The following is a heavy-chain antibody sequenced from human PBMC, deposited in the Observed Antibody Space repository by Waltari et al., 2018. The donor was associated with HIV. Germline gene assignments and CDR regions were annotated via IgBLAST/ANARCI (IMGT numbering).Heavy chain of an antibody. Sequence: EVQLVESGGGLVQPGGSLGLSCAASGFTFSSSWMSWVGQAPGKGLEWVANIKHDGSEKYYVGSVKGRFTISRDNAKSSLYLQMNSLRAEDTAVYYCARGDNWNSNWFDPWGQGTLVTVSS. J-gene: IGHJ5*02. CDR1: GFTFSSSW. CDR3: ARGDNWNSNWFDP. CDR2: IKHDGSEK. V-gene: IGHV3-7*01. D-gene: IGHD1-7*01.